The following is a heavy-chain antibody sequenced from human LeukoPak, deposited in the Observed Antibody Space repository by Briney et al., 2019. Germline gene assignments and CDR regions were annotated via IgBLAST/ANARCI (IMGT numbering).Heavy chain of an antibody. V-gene: IGHV3-13*01. J-gene: IGHJ3*02. CDR1: GFTFSTYD. CDR2: IDTAGDT. D-gene: IGHD6-25*01. Sequence: GGSLRLSCATSGFTFSTYDMHWVRQATGKGLEWVSAIDTAGDTYYPGPVKGRFTVSRENAKNSLYLQMNSLRAGDTAVYYCARVLTARSGGYDAFDMWGQGTMVTVSS. CDR3: ARVLTARSGGYDAFDM.